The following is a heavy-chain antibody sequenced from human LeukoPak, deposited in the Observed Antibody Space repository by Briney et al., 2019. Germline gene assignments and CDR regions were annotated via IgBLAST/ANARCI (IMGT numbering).Heavy chain of an antibody. D-gene: IGHD3-9*01. CDR2: IVPSDSYT. Sequence: GESLKISCKGSGYSFTSYWISWVRQMPGKGLEWMGRIVPSDSYTNYSPSFQGHVTISADKSISTAYLQWSSLKASDTAMYYCASSSDILTGYYIGPVDYWGQGTLVTVSS. V-gene: IGHV5-10-1*01. CDR3: ASSSDILTGYYIGPVDY. CDR1: GYSFTSYW. J-gene: IGHJ4*02.